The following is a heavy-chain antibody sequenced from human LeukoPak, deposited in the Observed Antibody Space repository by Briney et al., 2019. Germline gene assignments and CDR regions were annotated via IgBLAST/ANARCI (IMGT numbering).Heavy chain of an antibody. CDR3: AKWMVRRDFWSGAFDI. CDR2: ISGSGYNS. D-gene: IGHD3-3*01. CDR1: GFTFSSYA. J-gene: IGHJ3*02. Sequence: SGGSLRLSCAASGFTFSSYAMTWVRQAPGKGLEWVSAISGSGYNSYYADSVKGRFTISRDNSKNTLFLQMNRLRGEDTAIYYCAKWMVRRDFWSGAFDIWGQGTKVTV. V-gene: IGHV3-23*01.